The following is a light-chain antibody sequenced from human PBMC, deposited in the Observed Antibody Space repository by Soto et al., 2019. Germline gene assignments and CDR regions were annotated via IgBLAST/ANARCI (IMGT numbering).Light chain of an antibody. CDR1: SSNIGSNT. CDR2: SNN. V-gene: IGLV1-44*01. CDR3: AAWDDSLNGYV. Sequence: QSVLTQPPSASGTPGQRVTISCSGSSSNIGSNTVNWYQQLPGTAPKLLIYSNNQQPSGVPDRFSGSKSGTSASLAFFGLLSDDEADYYCAAWDDSLNGYVFGTGTKVTV. J-gene: IGLJ1*01.